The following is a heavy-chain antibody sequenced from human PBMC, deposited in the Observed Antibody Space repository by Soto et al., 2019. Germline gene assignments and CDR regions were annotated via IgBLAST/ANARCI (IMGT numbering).Heavy chain of an antibody. Sequence: SETLSLTCAVYGGSFSGYYWSWIRQPPGKGLEWIGEINHSGSTNYNPSLKSRVTISVDTSKNQFSLKLSSVTAADTAVYYCARNSYYYYMDVWGKGTTVTVSS. V-gene: IGHV4-34*01. CDR2: INHSGST. CDR3: ARNSYYYYMDV. CDR1: GGSFSGYY. J-gene: IGHJ6*03.